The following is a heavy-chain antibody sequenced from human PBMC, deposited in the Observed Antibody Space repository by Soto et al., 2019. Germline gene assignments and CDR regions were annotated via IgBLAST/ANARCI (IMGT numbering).Heavy chain of an antibody. CDR1: GYTFSAYT. J-gene: IGHJ3*02. Sequence: ASVKVSCKAAGYTFSAYTMNWVRQAPGQSLEWMGWINVGSGKTRYSQNFQGRVSITRDTSASTVYMELTGLKSEDTAMYYCASDTETLGPRANDALDIWGQGTVVTVSS. CDR3: ASDTETLGPRANDALDI. CDR2: INVGSGKT. V-gene: IGHV1-3*01. D-gene: IGHD3-3*02.